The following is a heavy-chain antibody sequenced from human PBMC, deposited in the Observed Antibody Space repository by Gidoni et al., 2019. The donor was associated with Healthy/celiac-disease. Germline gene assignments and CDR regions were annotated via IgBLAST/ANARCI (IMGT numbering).Heavy chain of an antibody. D-gene: IGHD3-16*02. CDR2: ISSSGSTI. J-gene: IGHJ4*02. Sequence: QVQLVESGGGLVKPGGSLRLSCAASGFTFSDYYMSWIRQAPGKGLEWVSYISSSGSTIYYADSVKGRFTISRDNAKNSLYLQMNSLRAEDTAVYYCATSGRDDYVWGSYRRIAYFDYWGQGTLVTVSS. CDR1: GFTFSDYY. V-gene: IGHV3-11*01. CDR3: ATSGRDDYVWGSYRRIAYFDY.